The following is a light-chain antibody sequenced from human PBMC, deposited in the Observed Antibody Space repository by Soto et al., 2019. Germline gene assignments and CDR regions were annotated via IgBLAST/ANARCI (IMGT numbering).Light chain of an antibody. V-gene: IGKV1-27*01. CDR3: QKYNSAPLT. Sequence: DIQMTQSPSSLSASLGDRVTITCRASQGIGIYLAWFQQRPGKVPKLLIYAAFTLQSGVPSRFSGSGSGTDFTLTISSLQPEDVPTYYCQKYNSAPLTFGGGTRVEIK. J-gene: IGKJ4*01. CDR2: AAF. CDR1: QGIGIY.